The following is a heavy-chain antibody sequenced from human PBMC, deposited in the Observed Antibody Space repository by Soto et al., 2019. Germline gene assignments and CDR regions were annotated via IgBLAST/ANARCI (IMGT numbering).Heavy chain of an antibody. CDR2: IYYSGST. D-gene: IGHD6-13*01. J-gene: IGHJ4*02. CDR1: GSSISSHY. V-gene: IGHV4-59*11. CDR3: AGETDYSKFAY. Sequence: SETLSLTCTVSGSSISSHYWCCIRQSPGKGLKWIGYIYYSGSTNYNPSLKIRVTFSVDTSKNHFSLKLSSVTAADTAVYYCAGETDYSKFAYWCQGTLVTVS.